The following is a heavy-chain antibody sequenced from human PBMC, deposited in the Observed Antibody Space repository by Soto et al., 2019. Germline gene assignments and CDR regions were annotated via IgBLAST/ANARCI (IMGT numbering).Heavy chain of an antibody. CDR2: ISAYNGNT. Sequence: QVPLVQSGAEVKKPGASVKVSCKASGYTFTSYGISWVRQAPGQGLEWMGWISAYNGNTNYAQKLQGRVTMTTDTSTSTAYMELRSLRSDDTAVYYCARDLESAYSSGWYLVDYWGQGTLVTVSS. CDR3: ARDLESAYSSGWYLVDY. J-gene: IGHJ4*02. V-gene: IGHV1-18*01. D-gene: IGHD6-19*01. CDR1: GYTFTSYG.